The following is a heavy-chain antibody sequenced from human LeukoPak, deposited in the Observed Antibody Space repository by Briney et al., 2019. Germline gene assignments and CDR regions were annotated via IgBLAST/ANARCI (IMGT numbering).Heavy chain of an antibody. V-gene: IGHV1-69*13. CDR2: IIPIFGTA. CDR1: GGTFSSYA. CDR3: ARGGGHDFWSGYFDY. D-gene: IGHD3-3*01. J-gene: IGHJ4*02. Sequence: EASVKVSCKASGGTFSSYAISWVRQAPGQGLEWMGGIIPIFGTANYAQKFQGRVTITADESTSTAYMELSSLRSEDTAVYYCARGGGHDFWSGYFDYWGQGTLVTVSS.